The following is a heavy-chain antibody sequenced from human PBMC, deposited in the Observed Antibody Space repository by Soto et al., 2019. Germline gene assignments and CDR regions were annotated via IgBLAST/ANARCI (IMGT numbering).Heavy chain of an antibody. CDR1: GGTFNTYA. Sequence: QVQLVQSGAEMKKPGSSVKVSCQSSGGTFNTYAMNWVPQAPGQGPEWMGDISPMFGAANYAPKFQGRVTITADESTGTSYMQLSSLTSEHTALYFCAREVQVHTPAFVYWGQGTLVTVSS. V-gene: IGHV1-69*19. D-gene: IGHD3-10*01. J-gene: IGHJ4*02. CDR2: ISPMFGAA. CDR3: AREVQVHTPAFVY.